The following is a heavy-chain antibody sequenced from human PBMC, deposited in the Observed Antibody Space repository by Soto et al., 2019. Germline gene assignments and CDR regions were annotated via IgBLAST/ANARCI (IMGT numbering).Heavy chain of an antibody. CDR1: GFSLTTPGAG. CDR2: TYWNDDT. D-gene: IGHD4-17*01. J-gene: IGHJ5*02. V-gene: IGHV2-5*01. CDR3: AHRGYGNYPRDNWFDP. Sequence: SGPTLVYPTQTLTLTCTFSGFSLTTPGAGVGWIRQPPGKALEWLALTYWNDDTRYNPSLKSRLTITKDTSKNQVVLTMTNMEPVDTATFYCAHRGYGNYPRDNWFDPCGQGILVTV.